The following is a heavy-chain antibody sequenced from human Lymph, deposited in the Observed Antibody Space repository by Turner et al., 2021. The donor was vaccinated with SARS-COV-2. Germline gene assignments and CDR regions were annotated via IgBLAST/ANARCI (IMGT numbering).Heavy chain of an antibody. J-gene: IGHJ6*02. D-gene: IGHD2-15*01. V-gene: IGHV3-48*02. Sequence: EVQLVESGGGLVQPGGSLRLSCAASGFTFSSYSMNWVRQAPGKGLEWVSYISISSSTIYYADSVKGRFTISRDNAKNSLYLQMNSLRDEDTAVYYRARDRGGYGAYYYGMDVWGQGTTVTVSS. CDR3: ARDRGGYGAYYYGMDV. CDR1: GFTFSSYS. CDR2: ISISSSTI.